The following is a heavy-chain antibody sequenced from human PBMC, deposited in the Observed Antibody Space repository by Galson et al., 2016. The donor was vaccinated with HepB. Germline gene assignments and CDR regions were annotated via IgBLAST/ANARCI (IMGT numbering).Heavy chain of an antibody. CDR2: IHNSGRT. CDR3: GRGGDAHKLGKY. J-gene: IGHJ4*02. D-gene: IGHD5-24*01. Sequence: TLSLTCTVSVGSMRDGLSFWTWIRHHPGKGLEWVGSIHNSGRTHYNPSLESRVSLSEDTSKKQVPLKLTSLTAADTAVYYCGRGGDAHKLGKYWGRGTLVTVSS. V-gene: IGHV4-31*03. CDR1: VGSMRDGLSF.